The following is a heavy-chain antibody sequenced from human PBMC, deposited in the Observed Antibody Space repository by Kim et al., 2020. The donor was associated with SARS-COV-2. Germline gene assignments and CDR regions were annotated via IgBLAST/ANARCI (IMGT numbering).Heavy chain of an antibody. CDR2: IIPILGIA. D-gene: IGHD3-16*02. CDR1: GGTFSSYA. J-gene: IGHJ6*01. V-gene: IGHV1-69*04. Sequence: SVKVSCKASGGTFSSYAISWVRQAPGQGLEWMGRIIPILGIANYAQKFQGRVTITADKSTSTAYMELSSLRSEDTAGYYCSRDDYVWGSYCFYYYYGMD. CDR3: SRDDYVWGSYCFYYYYGMD.